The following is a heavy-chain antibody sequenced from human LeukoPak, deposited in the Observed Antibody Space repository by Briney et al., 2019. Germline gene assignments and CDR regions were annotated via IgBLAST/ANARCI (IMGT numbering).Heavy chain of an antibody. CDR2: INHSGST. CDR1: GGSISSYY. CDR3: ASYTSGWYAEGYFDY. V-gene: IGHV4-34*01. J-gene: IGHJ4*02. D-gene: IGHD6-19*01. Sequence: SETLSLTCTVSGGSISSYYWSWIRQPPGKGLEWIGEINHSGSTNYNPSLKSRVTISVDTSKNQFSLKLSSVTAADTAAYYCASYTSGWYAEGYFDYWGQGTLVTVSS.